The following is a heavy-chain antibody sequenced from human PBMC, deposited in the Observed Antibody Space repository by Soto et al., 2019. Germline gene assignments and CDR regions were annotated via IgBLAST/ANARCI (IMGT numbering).Heavy chain of an antibody. V-gene: IGHV4-31*03. D-gene: IGHD3-16*01. CDR1: GVSITSGGFH. Sequence: PSETLALTCSVSGVSITSGGFHWRWIRQYPGKGLECIGYIHYSETTHYSPSLKGRMSISVDTPTSQFSLRLASVNAADTAVYFCARGAVRRGSYVHGTDVLRKVPTFTDSS. J-gene: IGHJ6*04. CDR3: ARGAVRRGSYVHGTDV. CDR2: IHYSETT.